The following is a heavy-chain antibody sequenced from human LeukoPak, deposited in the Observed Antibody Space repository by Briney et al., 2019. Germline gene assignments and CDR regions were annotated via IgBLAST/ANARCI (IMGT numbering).Heavy chain of an antibody. CDR3: AREPPLTTVVTPEDAFDI. D-gene: IGHD4-23*01. V-gene: IGHV1-46*01. CDR1: GYTFTSYY. Sequence: ASVKVSCKASGYTFTSYYMHWVRQAPGKGLEWMGIINPSGGSTSYAQKFQGRVTMTRDTSTSTVYMELSSLRSEDTAMYYCAREPPLTTVVTPEDAFDIWGQGTMVTVSS. J-gene: IGHJ3*02. CDR2: INPSGGST.